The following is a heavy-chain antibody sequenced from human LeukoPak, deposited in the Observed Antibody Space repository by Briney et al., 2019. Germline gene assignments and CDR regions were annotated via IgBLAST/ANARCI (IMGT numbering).Heavy chain of an antibody. CDR3: AKDQGSSSGWYSRDGFAL. J-gene: IGHJ3*01. CDR1: GLTFSSYG. D-gene: IGHD6-19*01. Sequence: GGSLRLSCAGSGLTFSSYGMSWVRQAPGRGLEWVSGISSSGDSTFYADSVKGRFTISRDNSKNTLYLQMNSLRAEDTAVYYCAKDQGSSSGWYSRDGFALWGRGTMVTVSS. CDR2: ISSSGDST. V-gene: IGHV3-23*01.